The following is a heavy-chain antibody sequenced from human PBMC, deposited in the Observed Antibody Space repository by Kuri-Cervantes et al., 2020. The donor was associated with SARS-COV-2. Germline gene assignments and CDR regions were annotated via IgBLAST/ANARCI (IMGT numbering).Heavy chain of an antibody. CDR3: ARPPDPVGSGYGMDV. J-gene: IGHJ6*02. D-gene: IGHD3-10*01. CDR1: GYTFTSYD. Sequence: ASVKVSCKASGYTFTSYDINWVRQATGQGLEWMGWMNPNSGNTGYAQKFQGRVTMTRNISISTAYMELSSLRSEDTAVYYCARPPDPVGSGYGMDVWGQGTTVTVSS. CDR2: MNPNSGNT. V-gene: IGHV1-8*01.